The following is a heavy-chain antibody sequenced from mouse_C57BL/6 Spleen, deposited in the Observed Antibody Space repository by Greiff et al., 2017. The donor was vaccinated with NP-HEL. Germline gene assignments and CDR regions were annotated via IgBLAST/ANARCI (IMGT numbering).Heavy chain of an antibody. Sequence: QVQLKQSGPELVKPGASVKISCKASGYAFSSSWMNWVKQRPGKGLEWIGRIYPGDGDTNYNGKFKGKATLTADKSSSTAYMQLSSLTSEDSAVYFCARRAYYDYDDGPYWYFDVWGTGTTVTVSS. CDR3: ARRAYYDYDDGPYWYFDV. CDR1: GYAFSSSW. V-gene: IGHV1-82*01. D-gene: IGHD2-4*01. CDR2: IYPGDGDT. J-gene: IGHJ1*03.